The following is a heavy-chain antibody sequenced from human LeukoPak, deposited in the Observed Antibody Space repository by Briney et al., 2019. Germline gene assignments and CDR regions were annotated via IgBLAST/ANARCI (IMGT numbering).Heavy chain of an antibody. J-gene: IGHJ5*02. CDR2: ISGSGGST. CDR3: ARAGFGEFRPNWFDP. D-gene: IGHD3-10*01. V-gene: IGHV3-23*01. Sequence: GGSLRLSCAASGFTFSSYAMSWVRQAPGKGLEWVSAISGSGGSTYYADSVKGRFTISRDNSKNTLYLQMNSLRAEDTAVYYCARAGFGEFRPNWFDPWGQGTLVTVSS. CDR1: GFTFSSYA.